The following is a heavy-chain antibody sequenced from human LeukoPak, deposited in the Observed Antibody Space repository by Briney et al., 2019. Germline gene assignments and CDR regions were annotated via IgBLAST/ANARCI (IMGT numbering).Heavy chain of an antibody. Sequence: AGGSLRLSCAASGFTFSSYSMNWVRQAPEKGLELVSSISSRRSYTYYGDSVKGRFTSSRDNTKKSLYLQMNSLRTEDTALYYCAKAYYDSSGYYYGGAFDIWGQGTMVTVSS. V-gene: IGHV3-21*04. CDR2: ISSRRSYT. CDR1: GFTFSSYS. J-gene: IGHJ3*02. D-gene: IGHD3-22*01. CDR3: AKAYYDSSGYYYGGAFDI.